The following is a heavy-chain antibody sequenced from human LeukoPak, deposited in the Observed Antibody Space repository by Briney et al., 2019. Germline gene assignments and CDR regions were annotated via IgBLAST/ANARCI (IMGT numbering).Heavy chain of an antibody. V-gene: IGHV3-74*01. CDR1: GFTFSSYW. CDR3: SKTIAVADPTDY. Sequence: GSLRLSCTASGFTFSSYWMHWVRQAPGKGLVWVSRINSDGSSTNYADSVKARFTISRDNAKNTLYLQMNSLRAEDTAVYYCSKTIAVADPTDYWGQGTLVTVSS. D-gene: IGHD6-19*01. CDR2: INSDGSST. J-gene: IGHJ4*02.